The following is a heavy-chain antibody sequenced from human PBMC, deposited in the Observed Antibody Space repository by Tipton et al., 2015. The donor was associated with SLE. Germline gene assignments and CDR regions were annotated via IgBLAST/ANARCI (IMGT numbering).Heavy chain of an antibody. V-gene: IGHV3-7*01. CDR3: ARDWGGDFNAFDY. Sequence: SLRLSCVASGFTFSSYWMSWVRQAPGKGLEWVANIKQDGSEKYYVDSVKGRFTISRDNAKNSLYLQMNSLRAEDTAVYYCARDWGGDFNAFDYWGQGTVVTVSS. CDR2: IKQDGSEK. J-gene: IGHJ4*02. CDR1: GFTFSSYW. D-gene: IGHD7-27*01.